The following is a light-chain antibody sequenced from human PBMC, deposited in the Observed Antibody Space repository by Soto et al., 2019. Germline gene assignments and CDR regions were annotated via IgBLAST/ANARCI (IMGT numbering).Light chain of an antibody. CDR1: RSNIGRNF. V-gene: IGLV1-47*01. CDR3: AAWDDTLDAQV. J-gene: IGLJ3*02. CDR2: RNN. Sequence: QSVLTQPPSASGTPGQRVTISCSGSRSNIGRNFAYWYQHVPGTAPRLLIQRNNERPSGVPDRFSGSKSGTSVSLAISGLRSDDEATYYCAAWDDTLDAQVFGGGTQLTVL.